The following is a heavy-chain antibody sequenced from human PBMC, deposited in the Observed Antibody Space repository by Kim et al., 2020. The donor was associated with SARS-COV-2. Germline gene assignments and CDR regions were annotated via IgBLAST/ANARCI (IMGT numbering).Heavy chain of an antibody. V-gene: IGHV1-3*04. D-gene: IGHD2-2*01. Sequence: ASVKVSCKASGYTFTTYIMHWVRQAPGQRLKWMGWINTDTGYTKYSESFQGRVTMTRDTSANIAYMELRSLTSEDTAIYYCARPFSSPSTSTQNWFDPWG. CDR2: INTDTGYT. CDR3: ARPFSSPSTSTQNWFDP. J-gene: IGHJ5*02. CDR1: GYTFTTYI.